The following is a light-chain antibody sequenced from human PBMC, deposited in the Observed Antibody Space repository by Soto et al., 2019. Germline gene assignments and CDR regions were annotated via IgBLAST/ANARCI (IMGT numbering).Light chain of an antibody. J-gene: IGLJ1*01. CDR2: EVN. Sequence: QSALTQPPSASGSPGQSVTISCTGTSSDVGGYNYVSWYQQYPGKVPKLMVYEVNKRPSGVPDRFSGSKSGNTASLTVSGLQAEDEADYYCPSYAGGNNVCGTGTKVTVL. CDR1: SSDVGGYNY. V-gene: IGLV2-8*01. CDR3: PSYAGGNNV.